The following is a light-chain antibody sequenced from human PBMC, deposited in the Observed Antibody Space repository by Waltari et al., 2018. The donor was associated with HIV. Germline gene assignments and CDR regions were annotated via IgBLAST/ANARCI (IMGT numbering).Light chain of an antibody. Sequence: QAVVTPEPSLTVSPGGTVTPTCDSTTAAITDGQTPSWFQPKPGQAPRTLMFDPSNRHSWTPARFSGSLLGGNPALTLSGAQPEDEAEYDCLLSYSGARPWVFGGGTKLTVL. V-gene: IGLV7-46*01. CDR2: DPS. CDR1: TAAITDGQT. J-gene: IGLJ3*02. CDR3: LLSYSGARPWV.